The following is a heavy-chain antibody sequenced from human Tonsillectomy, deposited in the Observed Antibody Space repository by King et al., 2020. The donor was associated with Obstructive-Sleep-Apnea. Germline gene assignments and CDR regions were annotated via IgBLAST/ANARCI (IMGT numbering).Heavy chain of an antibody. CDR1: GYTFTTYS. CDR3: ARRPGSRYFDY. CDR2: INAGNGNS. V-gene: IGHV1-3*01. J-gene: IGHJ4*02. D-gene: IGHD6-6*01. Sequence: QLVQSGAEVKKPGASVKVSCKASGYTFTTYSIHWVRQAPGQRLEWMGWINAGNGNSKYSQKFQGRVSITRETAASTAYMDLSSLRSEETAVYYCARRPGSRYFDYWGQGTLVTVSS.